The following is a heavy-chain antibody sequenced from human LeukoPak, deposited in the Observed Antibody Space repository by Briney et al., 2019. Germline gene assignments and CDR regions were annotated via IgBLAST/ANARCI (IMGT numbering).Heavy chain of an antibody. Sequence: PLGSLRLSCAAPRFTLIKYVLRWVRQAPGKGLEWVSAISTGGGSTYYAASVKGRFTISRDNPKNTLYLQMNSLRAGDKAVYYCAKDARAYGSGPLDYWGQGTLVTVSS. J-gene: IGHJ4*02. CDR2: ISTGGGST. CDR3: AKDARAYGSGPLDY. D-gene: IGHD3-10*01. V-gene: IGHV3-23*01. CDR1: RFTLIKYV.